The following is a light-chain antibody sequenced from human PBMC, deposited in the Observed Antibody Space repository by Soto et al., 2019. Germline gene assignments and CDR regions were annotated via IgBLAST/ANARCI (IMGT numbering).Light chain of an antibody. CDR3: CSYAGSRTLYV. J-gene: IGLJ1*01. CDR2: EGS. CDR1: SSDVGSYNL. Sequence: QSALTQPASVSGSPGQSITISCTGTSSDVGSYNLVSWYQQHPGKAPKLMIYEGSKRPSGVSNRFSGSKSGNTASLTISGLQAEDEADYYCCSYAGSRTLYVFGTGTTLTVL. V-gene: IGLV2-23*01.